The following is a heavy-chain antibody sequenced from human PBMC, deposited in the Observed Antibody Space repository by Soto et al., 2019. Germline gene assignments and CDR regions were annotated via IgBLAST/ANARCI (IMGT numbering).Heavy chain of an antibody. V-gene: IGHV3-30*18. CDR1: GFTFSSYG. J-gene: IGHJ4*02. Sequence: GGSLRLSCAASGFTFSSYGMHWVRQAPGKGLEWVAVISYDGSNKYYADSVKGRFTISRDNSKNTLYLKMNSLRAEDTAVYYCAKESPVAGSYFDYWGQGTLVTVSS. CDR3: AKESPVAGSYFDY. CDR2: ISYDGSNK. D-gene: IGHD6-19*01.